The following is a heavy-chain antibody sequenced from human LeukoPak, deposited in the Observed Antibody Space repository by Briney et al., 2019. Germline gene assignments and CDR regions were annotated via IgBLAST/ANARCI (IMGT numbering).Heavy chain of an antibody. CDR1: GFTLSSNG. CDR3: AKDRGVYYNYGMDV. V-gene: IGHV3-30*18. Sequence: GGSLRLSFAASGFTLSSNGMHWVRQAPGKWLKWLAVISYDGSNKYYANSVKGRFTISRDNSKNTLYLQMNSLRAEETAVYFCAKDRGVYYNYGMDVWGQGTTVTVSS. J-gene: IGHJ6*02. CDR2: ISYDGSNK.